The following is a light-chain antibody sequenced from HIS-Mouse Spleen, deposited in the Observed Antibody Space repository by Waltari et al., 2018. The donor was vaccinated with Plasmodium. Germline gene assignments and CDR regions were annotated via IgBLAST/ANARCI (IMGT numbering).Light chain of an antibody. CDR2: GAS. Sequence: IVMTQSPATLSVSPGERATPSCRASQSVSNNLAWYQQKPGQAPRLLIYGASTRATGIPARFSGSGSGTEFTLTISSLQSEDFAVYYCQQYNNWSFTFGPGTKVDIK. CDR1: QSVSNN. CDR3: QQYNNWSFT. V-gene: IGKV3-15*01. J-gene: IGKJ3*01.